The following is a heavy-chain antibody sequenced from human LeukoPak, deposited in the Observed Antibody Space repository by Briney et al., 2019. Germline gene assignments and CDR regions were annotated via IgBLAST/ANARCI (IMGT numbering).Heavy chain of an antibody. CDR1: GFTFSSYW. CDR3: ARRPYSDTSGRLSNV. CDR2: IGSSGSTT. D-gene: IGHD3-22*01. V-gene: IGHV3-48*02. Sequence: GGSLRLSCAAPGFTFSSYWMNWVRKAPGKGLEWISYIGSSGSTTHYADSVGGRFTISRDNAKNSLYLQMNSLRDEDTAVYFCARRPYSDTSGRLSNVWGQGTTVTVSS. J-gene: IGHJ6*02.